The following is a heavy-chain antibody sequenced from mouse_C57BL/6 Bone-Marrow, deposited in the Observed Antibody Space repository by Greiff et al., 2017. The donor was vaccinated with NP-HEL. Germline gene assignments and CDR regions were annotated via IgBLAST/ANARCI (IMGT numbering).Heavy chain of an antibody. V-gene: IGHV1-72*01. CDR2: IDPNSGGT. Sequence: QVQLQQPGAELVKPGASVKLSCKASGYTFTSYWMHWVKQRPGRGLEWIGRIDPNSGGTKYNEKFKSKATLTVDKPSSTAYMQLSSLTSEDCAVYYCAKGMITPYYYAMDYWGQGTSVTVSS. D-gene: IGHD2-4*01. CDR1: GYTFTSYW. CDR3: AKGMITPYYYAMDY. J-gene: IGHJ4*01.